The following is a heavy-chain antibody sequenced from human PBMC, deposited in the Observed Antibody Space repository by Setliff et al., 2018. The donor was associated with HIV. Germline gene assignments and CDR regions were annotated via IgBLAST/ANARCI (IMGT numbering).Heavy chain of an antibody. CDR1: GFTFMNYA. CDR3: ARKLRPGHGVDV. V-gene: IGHV3-23*01. CDR2: ISGSGGNT. Sequence: GGSLRLSCAASGFTFMNYAMSWVRQAPGKGLAWVSTISGSGGNTYYTASVQGRFTVSRDNAKNSLYLQMNSLRAEDTAIYYCARKLRPGHGVDVWGQGTTVTVSS. J-gene: IGHJ6*02. D-gene: IGHD3-10*01.